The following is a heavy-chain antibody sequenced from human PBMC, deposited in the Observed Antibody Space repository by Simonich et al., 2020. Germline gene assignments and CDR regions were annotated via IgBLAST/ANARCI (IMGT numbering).Heavy chain of an antibody. V-gene: IGHV1-69*09. Sequence: QVQLVQSGAEVKKPGSSVKVSCKASGGTFSSYAISWVRQAPGKGLEWRGGIIPNLGIATYAHKYHGRVTSTADQSTITAYMELSSLRSEDTAVYDCARTNTMRELDTMVRGVDYFDYWGQGTLVTVSS. J-gene: IGHJ4*02. CDR3: ARTNTMRELDTMVRGVDYFDY. D-gene: IGHD3-10*01. CDR2: IIPNLGIA. CDR1: GGTFSSYA.